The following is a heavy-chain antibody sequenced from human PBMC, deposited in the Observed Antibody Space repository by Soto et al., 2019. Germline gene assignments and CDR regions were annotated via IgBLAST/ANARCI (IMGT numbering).Heavy chain of an antibody. CDR3: ARRIGKDAFEL. Sequence: PGKSLKISCKASGYNFTSYCIISVRQMPGKGLEWMGRIDPSDSYNSYSPSFQGHVTISGDKSINTAYLQWSSLKASDTAIYYCARRIGKDAFELWGHGTMVTVSS. V-gene: IGHV5-10-1*01. CDR2: IDPSDSYN. J-gene: IGHJ3*01. CDR1: GYNFTSYC. D-gene: IGHD2-21*01.